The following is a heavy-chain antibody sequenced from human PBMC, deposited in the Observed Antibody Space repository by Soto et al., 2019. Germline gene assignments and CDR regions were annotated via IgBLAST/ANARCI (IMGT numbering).Heavy chain of an antibody. J-gene: IGHJ4*02. CDR2: IYPGDSDT. CDR3: ARIIAASGTGFDY. Sequence: PGESRKISCKGSGYTFISYWIGWVRQKPGKGLEWMGMIYPGDSDTRYSPSFQGQVTISADKSINTAYLQWSSLEASDTAVYYCARIIAASGTGFDYWGQGTLVTVSS. CDR1: GYTFISYW. V-gene: IGHV5-51*01. D-gene: IGHD3-16*02.